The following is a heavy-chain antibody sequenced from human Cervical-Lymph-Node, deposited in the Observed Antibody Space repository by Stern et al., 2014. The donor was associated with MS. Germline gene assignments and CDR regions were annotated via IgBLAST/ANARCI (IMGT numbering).Heavy chain of an antibody. Sequence: VQLGESGGGVVQPGRSLSLSCVASGFTFSTYAMHWVRQATGKGLEWVAFVSYDGTQRNSTDSVKARFTISRDNSKNTLYLHMNSLRDEDTAVYFCARGGRGVGLEYWGQGALVTVSS. V-gene: IGHV3-30-3*01. CDR1: GFTFSTYA. CDR3: ARGGRGVGLEY. CDR2: VSYDGTQR. D-gene: IGHD3-10*01. J-gene: IGHJ4*02.